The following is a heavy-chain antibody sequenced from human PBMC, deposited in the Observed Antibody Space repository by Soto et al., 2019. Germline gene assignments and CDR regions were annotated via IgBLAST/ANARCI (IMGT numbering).Heavy chain of an antibody. CDR1: GYTFTSYY. J-gene: IGHJ4*02. CDR2: INPSGGST. D-gene: IGHD1-7*01. V-gene: IGHV1-46*01. CDR3: ARDFQLTGTGHY. Sequence: ASVKVSCKXSGYTFTSYYMHWVRQAPGQGLEWMGIINPSGGSTSYAQKFQGRVTMTRDTSTSTVYMELSSLRSEDTAVYYCARDFQLTGTGHYWGQGTLVTVSS.